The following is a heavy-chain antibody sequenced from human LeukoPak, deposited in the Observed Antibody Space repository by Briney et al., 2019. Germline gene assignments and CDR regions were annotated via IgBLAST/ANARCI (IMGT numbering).Heavy chain of an antibody. Sequence: GGSLRLSCAASGFTFDDDAMRWVRQAPGKGLEWLSGISWNSGSIGYADSVKGRFTISRDNAKNSLYLQMNSLRAEDTALYYCAKDMSYSSSSYPDYWGQGTLVTVSS. V-gene: IGHV3-9*01. CDR1: GFTFDDDA. J-gene: IGHJ4*02. CDR2: ISWNSGSI. CDR3: AKDMSYSSSSYPDY. D-gene: IGHD6-6*01.